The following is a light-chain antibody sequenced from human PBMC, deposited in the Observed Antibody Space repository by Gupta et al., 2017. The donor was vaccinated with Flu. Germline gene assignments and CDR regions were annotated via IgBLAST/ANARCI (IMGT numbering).Light chain of an antibody. CDR1: ENIGQQ. J-gene: IGKJ4*01. CDR2: HTS. V-gene: IGKV3-11*01. Sequence: EIVLTQSPVSLSLPPGGTATLSCRASENIGQQLTWLQQKPGQAPRLVIYHTSKRADGIPPRFTGSGSGTEFTLTISILEPEDFATYYCQQRNVWPLTFGRGTRVETK. CDR3: QQRNVWPLT.